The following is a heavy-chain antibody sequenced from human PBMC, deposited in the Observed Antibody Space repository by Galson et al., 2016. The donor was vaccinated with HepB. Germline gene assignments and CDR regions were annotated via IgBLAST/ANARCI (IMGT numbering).Heavy chain of an antibody. D-gene: IGHD5-24*01. CDR1: SGSFSGYY. CDR3: AVMGGDGYTAVNWFDP. J-gene: IGHJ5*02. V-gene: IGHV4-34*01. Sequence: SETLSLTCAVYSGSFSGYYLSWIRQPPGKGLEWIGEINDSGSTNYNPSLKSRVTISVDTSKNQLSLKLSSVTAADTAVYYCAVMGGDGYTAVNWFDPWGQGTLVTVSS. CDR2: INDSGST.